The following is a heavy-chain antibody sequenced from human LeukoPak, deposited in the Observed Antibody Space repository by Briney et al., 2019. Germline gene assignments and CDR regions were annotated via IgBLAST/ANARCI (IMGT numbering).Heavy chain of an antibody. V-gene: IGHV4-59*08. Sequence: SETLSLTCTVSGGSIGSYYWSWIRQPPGKGLEWIGYIYYSGSTNYNPSLKSRVTISVDTSKNQFSLKLSSVTAADTAVYYCARRPASSLNWFDPWGQGTLVTVSS. J-gene: IGHJ5*02. CDR1: GGSIGSYY. D-gene: IGHD2-15*01. CDR3: ARRPASSLNWFDP. CDR2: IYYSGST.